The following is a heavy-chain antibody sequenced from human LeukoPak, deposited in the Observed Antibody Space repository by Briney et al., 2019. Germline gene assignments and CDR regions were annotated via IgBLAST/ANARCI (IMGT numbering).Heavy chain of an antibody. V-gene: IGHV4-59*12. CDR2: IYYSGST. D-gene: IGHD3-22*01. Sequence: PSETLSLTCTVSGGSISSYYWSWIRQPPGKGLEWIGYIYYSGSTNYNPSLKSRVTISGDTSKNQFSLKLSSVTAADTAIYYCARDRDSSGIDYWGQGTLVTVSS. CDR1: GGSISSYY. CDR3: ARDRDSSGIDY. J-gene: IGHJ4*02.